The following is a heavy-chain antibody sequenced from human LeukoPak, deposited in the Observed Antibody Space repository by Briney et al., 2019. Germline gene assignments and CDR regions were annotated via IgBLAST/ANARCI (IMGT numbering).Heavy chain of an antibody. J-gene: IGHJ4*02. CDR3: ARHPFATPFDY. Sequence: SETLSLTCTVSGVSISRYYWSWVRQPPGKGLEWIGYAYYSGHTNYNSSLKSRVTMSLDTSKSQFSLRLSSVTAADTAVYFCARHPFATPFDYWGPGTLVTASS. V-gene: IGHV4-59*08. CDR1: GVSISRYY. D-gene: IGHD2-15*01. CDR2: AYYSGHT.